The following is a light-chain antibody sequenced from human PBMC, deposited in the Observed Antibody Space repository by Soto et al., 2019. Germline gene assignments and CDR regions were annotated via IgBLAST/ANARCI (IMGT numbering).Light chain of an antibody. CDR1: QSVSIY. CDR3: QQRSNWPPEIT. CDR2: DAS. V-gene: IGKV3-11*01. J-gene: IGKJ5*01. Sequence: EIVLTQSPATLSLFPGERATISCRASQSVSIYLAWYQQKPGQAPRLLIYDASNRATGIPARFSGSGSGTDFTLTISSLEPEDFAVYYCQQRSNWPPEITFGQGTRLEIK.